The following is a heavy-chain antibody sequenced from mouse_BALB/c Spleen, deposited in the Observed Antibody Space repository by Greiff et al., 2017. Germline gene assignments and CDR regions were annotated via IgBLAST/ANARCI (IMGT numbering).Heavy chain of an antibody. J-gene: IGHJ2*01. CDR3: ARDLDY. V-gene: IGHV1-87*01. CDR2: IYPGDGDT. CDR1: GYTFTSYW. Sequence: QVQLKQSGAELARPGASVKLSCKASGYTFTSYWMQWVKQRPGQGLEWIGAIYPGDGDTRYTQKFKGKATLTADKSSSTAYMQLSSLASEDSAVYYCARDLDYWGQGTTLTVSS.